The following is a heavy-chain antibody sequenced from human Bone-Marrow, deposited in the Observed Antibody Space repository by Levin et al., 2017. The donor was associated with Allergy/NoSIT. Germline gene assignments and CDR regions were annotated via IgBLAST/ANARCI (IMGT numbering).Heavy chain of an antibody. CDR3: ARQGLAAHFYGLDV. CDR1: GYSFSSYW. CDR2: IYPTDSDT. V-gene: IGHV5-51*01. Sequence: KVSCQTSGYSFSSYWIAWVRQVPGRGLEWMGIIYPTDSDTRYSPSFQGQVTISADKSKKTAYLQWSSLKASDTAMYFCARQGLAAHFYGLDVWGQGTTVTVSS. J-gene: IGHJ6*02. D-gene: IGHD6-25*01.